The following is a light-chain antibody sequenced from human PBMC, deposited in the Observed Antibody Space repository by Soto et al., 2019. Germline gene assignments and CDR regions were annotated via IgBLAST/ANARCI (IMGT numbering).Light chain of an antibody. CDR1: QSISSY. Sequence: DIQMTQSPSSLSASVGDRVTITCRASQSISSYLNWYQQKPGKAPKLLIYAASSLQSGVPSRFSGSGSGTDFPLTISSLQPEDFATYYCQQSYSTLRTFGQGTKVDIK. CDR3: QQSYSTLRT. CDR2: AAS. J-gene: IGKJ1*01. V-gene: IGKV1-39*01.